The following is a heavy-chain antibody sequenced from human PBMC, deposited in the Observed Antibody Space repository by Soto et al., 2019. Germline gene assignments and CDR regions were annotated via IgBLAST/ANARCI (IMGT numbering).Heavy chain of an antibody. CDR3: ARDRDEQWLVPAFDI. V-gene: IGHV4-61*01. D-gene: IGHD6-19*01. CDR1: GGSVSSGSYY. J-gene: IGHJ3*02. CDR2: IYYSGST. Sequence: SETLSLTCTVSGGSVSSGSYYWSWIRQPPGKGLAWVGYIYYSGSTNYNPALKGRVTISVDTFKNQFSLKLSSVTAADTAGYYCARDRDEQWLVPAFDIWGQGTMVTVSS.